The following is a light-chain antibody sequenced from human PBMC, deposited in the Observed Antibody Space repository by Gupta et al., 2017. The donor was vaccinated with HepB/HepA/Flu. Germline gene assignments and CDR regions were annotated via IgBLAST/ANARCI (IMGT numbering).Light chain of an antibody. CDR1: SSDAGSYNR. Sequence: QSALTQPPSVSGSPGQSVTISCTGTSSDAGSYNRVSWFQQPPGTARKLIIYEVSNRPAGVPDRFSGSKSGNTASLTISGLQAEDEADYYCSSYTSSSTVAFSGGTKLTVL. J-gene: IGLJ2*01. CDR3: SSYTSSSTVA. CDR2: EVS. V-gene: IGLV2-18*02.